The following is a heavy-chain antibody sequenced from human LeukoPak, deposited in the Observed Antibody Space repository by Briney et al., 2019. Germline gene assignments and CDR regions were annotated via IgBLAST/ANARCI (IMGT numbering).Heavy chain of an antibody. CDR3: ASHELYNHIALDY. CDR1: GFTFSDYY. CDR2: ISSSGSTI. D-gene: IGHD1-7*01. Sequence: GGSLRLSCAASGFTFSDYYMSWVRQAPGKGLEWVSYISSSGSTIYYADSVKGRFTISRDNAKNSLYLQMNSLRAEDTAVYYCASHELYNHIALDYWGQGTLVTVSS. V-gene: IGHV3-11*01. J-gene: IGHJ4*02.